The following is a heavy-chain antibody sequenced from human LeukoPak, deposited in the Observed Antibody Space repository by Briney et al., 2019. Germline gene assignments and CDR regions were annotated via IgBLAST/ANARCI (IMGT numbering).Heavy chain of an antibody. CDR1: GGTFSSYA. CDR2: IIPIFGTA. D-gene: IGHD3-22*01. CDR3: ARDTRKQRSSGYYLMDAFDI. J-gene: IGHJ3*02. Sequence: SVKVSCKASGGTFSSYAISWVRQAPGQGLEWMGRIIPIFGTANYAQKFQGRVTITTDESTSTAYMELSSLRSEDTAVYYCARDTRKQRSSGYYLMDAFDIWGQGTMVTVSS. V-gene: IGHV1-69*05.